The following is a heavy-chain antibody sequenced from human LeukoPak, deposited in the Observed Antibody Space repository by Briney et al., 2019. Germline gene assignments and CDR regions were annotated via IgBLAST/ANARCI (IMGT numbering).Heavy chain of an antibody. Sequence: SETLSLTCAVSGGSISSSNWWSWVRQPPGKGLEWIGEIYHSGSTNYNPSLKSRATISVDKSKNQFSLKLSSVTAADTAVYYCARARLESYYYYYGMDVWGQGTTVTVSS. J-gene: IGHJ6*02. CDR1: GGSISSSNW. CDR2: IYHSGST. CDR3: ARARLESYYYYYGMDV. V-gene: IGHV4-4*02.